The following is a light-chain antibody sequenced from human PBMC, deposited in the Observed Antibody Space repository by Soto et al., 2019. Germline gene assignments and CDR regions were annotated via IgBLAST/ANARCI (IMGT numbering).Light chain of an antibody. CDR2: AAS. Sequence: DIQMTQSPSSLSASVGDRVTITCRASQSISSYLNWYQQKPGKATKLLIYAASSLQSGVPSRFSGSGSGTDFTHPISSLQLEDFATYYCQQNYSTPPYTFGRGTKLEIK. J-gene: IGKJ2*01. CDR3: QQNYSTPPYT. V-gene: IGKV1-39*01. CDR1: QSISSY.